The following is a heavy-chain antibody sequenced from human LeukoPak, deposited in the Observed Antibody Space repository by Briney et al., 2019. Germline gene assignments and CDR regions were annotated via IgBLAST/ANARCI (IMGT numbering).Heavy chain of an antibody. CDR2: IKQDGSEK. V-gene: IGHV3-7*01. D-gene: IGHD6-19*01. CDR3: ARGGAVAAGY. J-gene: IGHJ4*02. Sequence: GGSLRLSCAASGFTFRSYWMSWVRQAPGKGLEWVANIKQDGSEKYYVDSVKGRFTISRDNAKNSLYLQMNSLRAEDTAVYYCARGGAVAAGYWGQGTLVTVSS. CDR1: GFTFRSYW.